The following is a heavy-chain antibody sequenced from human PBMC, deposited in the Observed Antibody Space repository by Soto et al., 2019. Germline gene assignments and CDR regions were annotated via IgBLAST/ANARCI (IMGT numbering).Heavy chain of an antibody. CDR1: GFTFSDYY. D-gene: IGHD3-10*02. CDR2: ISGSGSTL. Sequence: QVQLVESGGGLVKPGGSLRLSCAASGFTFSDYYMNWIRQAPGKGLEWVSYISGSGSTLYYADSVEGRFTISRDNAKNSLHLQMNSRRDEDTAVYYGARDPYVDPFLGMAVWGKGTTVTVSS. J-gene: IGHJ6*03. CDR3: ARDPYVDPFLGMAV. V-gene: IGHV3-11*01.